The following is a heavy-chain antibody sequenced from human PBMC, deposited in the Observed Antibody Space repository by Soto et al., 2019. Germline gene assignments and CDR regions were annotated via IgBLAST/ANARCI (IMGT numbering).Heavy chain of an antibody. CDR2: ISGSGGST. CDR1: GFTFSSYA. D-gene: IGHD3-3*01. V-gene: IGHV3-23*01. CDR3: ERNDFWRGYDYYHGMDV. J-gene: IGHJ6*02. Sequence: EVQLLESGGGLVQPGGSLRLSCAASGFTFSSYAMSWVRQAPGKGLEWVSAISGSGGSTYYADSVKGRFTISRDNSKNTLYLQMNSLRAEDTAVYYCERNDFWRGYDYYHGMDVWGQGTTVTVSS.